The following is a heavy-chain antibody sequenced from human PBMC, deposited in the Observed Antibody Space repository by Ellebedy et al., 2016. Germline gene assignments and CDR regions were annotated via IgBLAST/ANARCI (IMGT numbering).Heavy chain of an antibody. V-gene: IGHV1-18*04. CDR2: VNTFSGNT. CDR1: GYTFTTFS. Sequence: ASVKVSXXASGYTFTTFSITWVRQVPGQGLEWMGFVNTFSGNTKFAQKFQGRVSMTTDSSTHTAYMALRSLRSDDTAMYYCAKTSGWGYGENWGQGTLVTVSS. D-gene: IGHD3-10*01. J-gene: IGHJ4*02. CDR3: AKTSGWGYGEN.